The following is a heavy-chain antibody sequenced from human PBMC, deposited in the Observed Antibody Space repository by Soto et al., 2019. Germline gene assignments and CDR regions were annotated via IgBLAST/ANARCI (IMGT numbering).Heavy chain of an antibody. CDR2: INPNSGGT. Sequence: ASVKVSCKASGYTFTGYYMHWVRQAPGQGLEWMGWINPNSGGTNYAQKFQGWVTMTRDTSISTAYMELSRLRSDDTAVYYCARDRRWFSGRRYYYYYGMDVWGQGTTVTVSS. D-gene: IGHD3-10*01. V-gene: IGHV1-2*04. CDR1: GYTFTGYY. J-gene: IGHJ6*02. CDR3: ARDRRWFSGRRYYYYYGMDV.